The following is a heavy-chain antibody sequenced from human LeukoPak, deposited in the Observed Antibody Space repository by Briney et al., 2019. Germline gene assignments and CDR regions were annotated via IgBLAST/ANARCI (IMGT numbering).Heavy chain of an antibody. Sequence: GGSLRLSCAASGFTFSNYAMSWVRQAQGKGLGWVSSIGVSGVSTYYADSVKGRFTISRDNSKNTLYLQMNSLRAEDTAVYYCAKLNGGTGGTIDYWGQGTLVTVSS. J-gene: IGHJ4*02. CDR3: AKLNGGTGGTIDY. CDR1: GFTFSNYA. D-gene: IGHD1-1*01. CDR2: IGVSGVST. V-gene: IGHV3-23*01.